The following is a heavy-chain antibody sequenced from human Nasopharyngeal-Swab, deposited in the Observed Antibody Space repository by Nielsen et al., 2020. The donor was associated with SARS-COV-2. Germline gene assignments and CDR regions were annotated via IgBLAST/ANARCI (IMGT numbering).Heavy chain of an antibody. Sequence: ASVKVSCKASGYTFTSYAMHWVRQAPGQGLEWMGRINPNSGGTNYAQKFQGRVTMTRDTSISTAYMELSRLRSDDTAVYYCASGWYYYYGMDVWGQGTTVTVSS. CDR2: INPNSGGT. J-gene: IGHJ6*02. CDR1: GYTFTSYA. D-gene: IGHD6-19*01. V-gene: IGHV1-2*06. CDR3: ASGWYYYYGMDV.